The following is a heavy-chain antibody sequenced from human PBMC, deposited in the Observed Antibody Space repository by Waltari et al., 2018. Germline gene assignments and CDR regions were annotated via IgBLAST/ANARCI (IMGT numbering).Heavy chain of an antibody. CDR1: GVSLTDYY. J-gene: IGHJ1*01. D-gene: IGHD3-9*01. CDR2: NKLGDIT. CDR3: VTGPRDKWVGRYSGEFFHH. V-gene: IGHV4-34*02. Sequence: QVQLQQWGAGLVRPSEPLPPTCAVYGVSLTDYYWTWIRQSPGKGLAWSGENKLGDITYYNPSLENRVTILLDKSKNQFSLRLDSVTAADTAVYYCVTGPRDKWVGRYSGEFFHHWGPGTLVTVSS.